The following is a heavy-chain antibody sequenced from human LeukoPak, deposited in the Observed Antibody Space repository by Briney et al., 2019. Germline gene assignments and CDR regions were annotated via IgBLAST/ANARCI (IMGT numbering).Heavy chain of an antibody. D-gene: IGHD3-3*01. V-gene: IGHV3-23*01. CDR3: AKDSFKGGTIFGVVNFDY. J-gene: IGHJ4*02. Sequence: SGGSLRLSCAASGFTFSNYSMNWVRQAPGKGLEWVSTISGSGGSTYYADSVKGRFTISRDNSKNTLYLQMNSLRAEDTAIYYCAKDSFKGGTIFGVVNFDYWGQGTLVTVSS. CDR2: ISGSGGST. CDR1: GFTFSNYS.